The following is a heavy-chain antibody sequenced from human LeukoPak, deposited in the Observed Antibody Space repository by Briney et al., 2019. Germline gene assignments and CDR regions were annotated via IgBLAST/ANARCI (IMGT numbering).Heavy chain of an antibody. J-gene: IGHJ6*03. D-gene: IGHD1-26*01. Sequence: GGSLRLSCAASGFTFSSYAMSWVRQAPGKGLEWVSAISGSGGSTYYADSVKGRFTISRDTSKTTLYLQMNSLRAEDTAVYYSAIGDIGGSIYYYMDVWGKGTTVTVSS. V-gene: IGHV3-23*01. CDR3: AIGDIGGSIYYYMDV. CDR2: ISGSGGST. CDR1: GFTFSSYA.